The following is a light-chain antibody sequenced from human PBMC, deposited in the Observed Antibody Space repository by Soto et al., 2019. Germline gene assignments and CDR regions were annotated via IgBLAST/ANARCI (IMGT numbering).Light chain of an antibody. Sequence: GLTLSLGTVSLYKEERATLSCRASQSVSSSYLAWYQQKPGQAPRLLIYGASSRATGIPDRFSGSGSGTDFTLTISRLEPEDFAVYYCQQYVSLVTFGHVGRLAI. CDR3: QQYVSLVT. CDR1: QSVSSSY. V-gene: IGKV3-20*01. J-gene: IGKJ5*01. CDR2: GAS.